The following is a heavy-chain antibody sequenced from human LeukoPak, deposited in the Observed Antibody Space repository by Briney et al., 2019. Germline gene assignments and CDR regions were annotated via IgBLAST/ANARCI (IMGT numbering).Heavy chain of an antibody. J-gene: IGHJ6*02. CDR1: GFSFSTYA. CDR2: ISGSGGST. CDR3: AKSGGLSGSGRLAMDV. Sequence: GGSLRLSCAVSGFSFSTYAMSWARLAPRRGLESLSGISGSGGSTYYADSVKGRFTSSRDNSNNTMYVQMNSLRVEDTAVYYCAKSGGLSGSGRLAMDVWGQGTTVTVSS. D-gene: IGHD3-10*01. V-gene: IGHV3-23*01.